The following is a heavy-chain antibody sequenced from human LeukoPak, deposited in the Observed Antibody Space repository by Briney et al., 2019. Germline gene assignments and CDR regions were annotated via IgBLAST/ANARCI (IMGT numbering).Heavy chain of an antibody. Sequence: GGSLRLSCTASGFTFNDYEMSWVRQALGKGLEWVSYISSSGSTIYYADSVKGRFTISRDNAKNSLYLQMNSLRAEDTAVYYCARDPALGYCSSTSCYASKYAFDIWGQGTMVTVSS. CDR2: ISSSGSTI. V-gene: IGHV3-11*01. CDR3: ARDPALGYCSSTSCYASKYAFDI. D-gene: IGHD2-2*01. CDR1: GFTFNDYE. J-gene: IGHJ3*02.